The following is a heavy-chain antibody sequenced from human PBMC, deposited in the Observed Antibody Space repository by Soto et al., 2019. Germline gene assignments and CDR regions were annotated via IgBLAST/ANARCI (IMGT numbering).Heavy chain of an antibody. J-gene: IGHJ4*02. V-gene: IGHV4-38-2*02. CDR2: IYPSVSS. CDR3: AREKVGTTFFDN. CDR1: GFAISRGYY. Sequence: SETLSLTCSVSGFAISRGYYWSWFRQPPGKGLEWIGSIYPSVSSYHNPPLATRLRLSIDTSKNQFTLNLTSVTAADTALYFCAREKVGTTFFDNWGQGIQVTVSS. D-gene: IGHD1-1*01.